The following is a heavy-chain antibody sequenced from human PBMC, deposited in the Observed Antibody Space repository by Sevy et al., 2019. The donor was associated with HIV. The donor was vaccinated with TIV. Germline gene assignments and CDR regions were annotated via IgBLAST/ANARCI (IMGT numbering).Heavy chain of an antibody. Sequence: SETLSLTCTVSGASISSSGHYWGWIRQPPGKGLEWIASLNYNGITFYNPSLKSRVTISADTSKNQFSLDLNSVTAADTAIYFCAGPILTYNNGWNYYDYWGQGSVVTVSS. D-gene: IGHD6-19*01. CDR1: GASISSSGHY. CDR2: LNYNGIT. CDR3: AGPILTYNNGWNYYDY. J-gene: IGHJ4*02. V-gene: IGHV4-39*01.